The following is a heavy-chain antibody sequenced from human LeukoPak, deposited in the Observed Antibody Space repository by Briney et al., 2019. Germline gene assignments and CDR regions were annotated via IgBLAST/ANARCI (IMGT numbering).Heavy chain of an antibody. Sequence: DTLSLTCTVSGRSISSSSYSWGWIPQPPGEGLEWIGSIFYSGSTYYNPSLKSRLTISIDTSKNQFSLKVSSVTAADTAVYYCARDSCGVGYNNFDYWGQGTLVTVSS. CDR3: ARDSCGVGYNNFDY. J-gene: IGHJ4*02. D-gene: IGHD5-24*01. CDR1: GRSISSSSYS. V-gene: IGHV4-39*02. CDR2: IFYSGST.